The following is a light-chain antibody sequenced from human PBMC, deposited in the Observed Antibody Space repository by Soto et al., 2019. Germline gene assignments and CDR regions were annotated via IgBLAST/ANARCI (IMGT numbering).Light chain of an antibody. V-gene: IGKV3-15*01. CDR1: QSVSSN. CDR3: QQYNNWPPGT. J-gene: IGKJ1*01. Sequence: DIVMTQSAATLSVSPGERATLSCRASQSVSSNLAWYQQKPGQAPRLLIYGASTRATGIPARFSGSGSGTEFTLTISSLQSEDFAVYYCQQYNNWPPGTFGQGTKV. CDR2: GAS.